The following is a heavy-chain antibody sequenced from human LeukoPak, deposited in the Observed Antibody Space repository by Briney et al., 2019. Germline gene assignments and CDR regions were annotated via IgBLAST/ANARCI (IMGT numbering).Heavy chain of an antibody. J-gene: IGHJ6*03. D-gene: IGHD1-26*01. Sequence: GGSLRLSCAASGFTFSSYAMNWVRQAPGKGLEWVSAISTRSSYIQYADSLKGRFTTSRDNAQNSLYLQMNGLRVEDTAVYFCVREILGNKYYMDVWGKGTTVTVS. CDR3: VREILGNKYYMDV. CDR2: ISTRSSYI. V-gene: IGHV3-21*01. CDR1: GFTFSSYA.